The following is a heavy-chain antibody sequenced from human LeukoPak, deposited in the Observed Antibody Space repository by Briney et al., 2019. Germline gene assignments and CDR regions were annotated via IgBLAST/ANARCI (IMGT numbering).Heavy chain of an antibody. Sequence: ASVRVSCKASGYMFIVHYIHWVRQAPGQGLEWMGWISPNSGGTKYAQTFQGRVTMTRDTSMSTVYMELSSLTSDDTAVYYCERDQSVATIGRGYDYYMDVWGKGTTVTVSS. J-gene: IGHJ6*03. CDR3: ERDQSVATIGRGYDYYMDV. D-gene: IGHD5-12*01. CDR1: GYMFIVHY. V-gene: IGHV1-2*02. CDR2: ISPNSGGT.